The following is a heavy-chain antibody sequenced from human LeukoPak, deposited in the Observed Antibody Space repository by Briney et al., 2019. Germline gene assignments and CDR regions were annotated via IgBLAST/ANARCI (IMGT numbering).Heavy chain of an antibody. CDR2: INPSGGST. CDR1: DFSFTSYG. Sequence: ASVKVSCKASDFSFTSYGMSWVRQAPGQGLEWMGIINPSGGSTSYAQKFQGRVTMTRDTSTSTVYMELSSLRSEDTAVYYCAREEVVTESFVYYGMDVWGQGTTVTVSS. D-gene: IGHD2-21*02. CDR3: AREEVVTESFVYYGMDV. V-gene: IGHV1-46*01. J-gene: IGHJ6*02.